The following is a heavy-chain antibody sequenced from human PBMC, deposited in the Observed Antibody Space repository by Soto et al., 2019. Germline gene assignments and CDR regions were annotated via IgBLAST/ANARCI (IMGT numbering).Heavy chain of an antibody. V-gene: IGHV3-23*01. D-gene: IGHD4-17*01. CDR2: ITGSGGST. Sequence: EVQLLESGGGLVQPGGSLRLSCAASGFTFSTYAMIWVRQAPGKGLEWVSVITGSGGSTYYADSVKGRFTISRDTSKNTLFLQMISLRAEDTAVYYCAKDRYGDYGGIDYWGQGTVVTVSS. CDR1: GFTFSTYA. J-gene: IGHJ4*02. CDR3: AKDRYGDYGGIDY.